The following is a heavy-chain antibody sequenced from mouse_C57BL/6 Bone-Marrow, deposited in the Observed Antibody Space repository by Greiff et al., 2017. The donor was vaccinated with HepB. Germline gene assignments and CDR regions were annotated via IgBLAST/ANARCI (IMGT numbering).Heavy chain of an antibody. CDR1: GYSITSGYY. D-gene: IGHD1-1*01. J-gene: IGHJ2*01. CDR2: ISYDGSN. Sequence: EVQVVESGPGLVKPSQSLSLTCSVTGYSITSGYYWNWIRQFPGNKLEWMGYISYDGSNNYNPSLKNRISITRDTSKNQFFLTLNSVTTEDTATYYCASRYYGSSYDYFDYWGQGTTLTVSS. CDR3: ASRYYGSSYDYFDY. V-gene: IGHV3-6*01.